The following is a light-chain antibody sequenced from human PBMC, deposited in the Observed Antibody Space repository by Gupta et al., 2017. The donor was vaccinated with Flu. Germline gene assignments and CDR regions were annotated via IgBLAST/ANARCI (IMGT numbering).Light chain of an antibody. CDR2: CAS. CDR1: KRVLYTSNSKNY. J-gene: IGKJ1*01. Sequence: CNSSKRVLYTSNSKNYLAWYQQKPRQPPKLLIYCASTRASGVPDRFSCSGSETDFNLTISSLQADDVAVYYCQQSYRAPPLTFGQG. CDR3: QQSYRAPPLT. V-gene: IGKV4-1*01.